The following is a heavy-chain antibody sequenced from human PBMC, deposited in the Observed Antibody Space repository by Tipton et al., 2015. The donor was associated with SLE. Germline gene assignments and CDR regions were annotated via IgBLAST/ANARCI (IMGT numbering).Heavy chain of an antibody. CDR2: IYSGDSRT. D-gene: IGHD2-2*01. CDR3: AKVRMSASHPFDS. Sequence: GSLRLSCAASGFTLSSNIMTWVRQAPGKGLEWVSVIYSGDSRTFYADSVKGRFTISRHNSENTLYLQMNSLRAEDTAIYYCAKVRMSASHPFDSWGQGTLVTVSS. J-gene: IGHJ4*02. CDR1: GFTLSSNI. V-gene: IGHV3-23*03.